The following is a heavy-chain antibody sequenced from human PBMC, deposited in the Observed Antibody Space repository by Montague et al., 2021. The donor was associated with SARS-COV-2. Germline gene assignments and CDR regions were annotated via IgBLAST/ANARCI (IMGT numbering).Heavy chain of an antibody. CDR2: ISSSSSYI. CDR3: ARARGIGNYYYGMDV. V-gene: IGHV3-21*01. J-gene: IGHJ6*02. CDR1: GFPFSSYS. Sequence: SLRLSCAASGFPFSSYSMNWVRQAPGKGLEWVSSISSSSSYIYYTDSVKGRFTISRDNAKNSLYLQMNSLRAEDTAVYYCARARGIGNYYYGMDVWGQRTTLTVSS. D-gene: IGHD2-21*01.